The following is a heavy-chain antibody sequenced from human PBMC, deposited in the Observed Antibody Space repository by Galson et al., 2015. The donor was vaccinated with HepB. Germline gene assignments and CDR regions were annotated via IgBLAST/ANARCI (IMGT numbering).Heavy chain of an antibody. Sequence: SLRLSCAASGFTFSRYAMTWVRQAPGKGLEWISSITSNGGRTFYTNSVKGRFTISRDNSWNTVVLQLSSLRPEDTAVYYCAKDGIMVSNNPYQLHFWGQGTLVSVSS. V-gene: IGHV3-23*01. CDR2: ITSNGGRT. J-gene: IGHJ4*02. D-gene: IGHD2-8*01. CDR3: AKDGIMVSNNPYQLHF. CDR1: GFTFSRYA.